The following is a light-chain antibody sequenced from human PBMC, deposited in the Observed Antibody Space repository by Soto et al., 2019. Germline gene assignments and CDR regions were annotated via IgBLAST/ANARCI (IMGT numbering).Light chain of an antibody. CDR3: QQYDNSPMWT. V-gene: IGKV3-20*01. CDR1: QSVSSRY. Sequence: EIVLTQSPGTLSLSPGERVTLSCRASQSVSSRYLAWYQQKPGQAPRLLIYGASNRATGIPDRFTGSGSGADFTLTISRLEPEDFAVYYCQQYDNSPMWTFGQGTKVEIK. CDR2: GAS. J-gene: IGKJ1*01.